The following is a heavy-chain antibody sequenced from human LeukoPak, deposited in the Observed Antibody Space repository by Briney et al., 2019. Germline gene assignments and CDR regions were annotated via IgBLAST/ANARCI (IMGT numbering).Heavy chain of an antibody. Sequence: SETLSLTCTVSGGSISSYYWSWIRQPPGKGLEWIGYIYYSGSTNYNPSLKSRVTISVDTSKNQFSLKLSSVTAADTAVYYCARLGNAAVANPPHWGQGTLVTVSS. CDR3: ARLGNAAVANPPH. CDR2: IYYSGST. V-gene: IGHV4-59*08. J-gene: IGHJ1*01. D-gene: IGHD6-19*01. CDR1: GGSISSYY.